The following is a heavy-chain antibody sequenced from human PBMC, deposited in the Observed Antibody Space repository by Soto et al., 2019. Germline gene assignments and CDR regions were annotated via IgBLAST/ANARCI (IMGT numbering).Heavy chain of an antibody. CDR1: GDSITSGSYY. CDR3: ARGAFGGNSGFGLVDY. V-gene: IGHV4-31*03. CDR2: DYYTVST. D-gene: IGHD2-21*01. J-gene: IGHJ4*02. Sequence: QVHLQESGPALVKPSQTLSLTCTVSGDSITSGSYYWTWIRQHPGKGLEYIGNDYYTVSTYYTPSLQSRLTMSADTSENQFSLKLTSVTAADTAVYYCARGAFGGNSGFGLVDYWGQGTLVTVSS.